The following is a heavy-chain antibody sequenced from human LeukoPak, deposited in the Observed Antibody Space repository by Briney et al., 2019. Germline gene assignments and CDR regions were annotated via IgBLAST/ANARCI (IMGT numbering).Heavy chain of an antibody. CDR1: GYTFTGYF. J-gene: IGHJ6*03. CDR2: INPNSGGT. Sequence: EASVKVSCKASGYTFTGYFIHWVRQAPGQGLEWMGWINPNSGGTNYAQKFQGRVTMTRDTSISTAYMELSRLRSDDTAVYYCARETYITMVRGVEDPYYYYYMDVWGKGTTVTISS. D-gene: IGHD3-10*01. V-gene: IGHV1-2*02. CDR3: ARETYITMVRGVEDPYYYYYMDV.